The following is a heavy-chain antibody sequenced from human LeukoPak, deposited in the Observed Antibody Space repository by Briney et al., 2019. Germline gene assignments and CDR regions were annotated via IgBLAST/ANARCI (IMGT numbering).Heavy chain of an antibody. D-gene: IGHD3-22*01. V-gene: IGHV4-34*01. CDR2: INHSGST. Sequence: SETLSLTCAVYGGSFSGYYWSWIRQPPGKVLEWIGEINHSGSTNYNPSLKSRVTISVDTSKNQFSLKLSSVTAADTAVYYCARDIYYYDSSGYYFPGGSDYWGQGTLVTVSS. J-gene: IGHJ4*02. CDR3: ARDIYYYDSSGYYFPGGSDY. CDR1: GGSFSGYY.